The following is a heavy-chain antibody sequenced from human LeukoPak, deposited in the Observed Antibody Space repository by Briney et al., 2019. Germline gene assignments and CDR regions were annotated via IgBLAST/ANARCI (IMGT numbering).Heavy chain of an antibody. Sequence: GGSLRLSCAASGFTFSSYAMSWVRQAPGKGLEWVSAISGSGGSTYYADSVKGRFTISRDNSKNTLYLQMNSLRAEDTAVYYCAKGAVTKYYYDSSGYWHDAFDIWGQGTMVTVSS. CDR2: ISGSGGST. J-gene: IGHJ3*02. CDR3: AKGAVTKYYYDSSGYWHDAFDI. CDR1: GFTFSSYA. V-gene: IGHV3-23*01. D-gene: IGHD3-22*01.